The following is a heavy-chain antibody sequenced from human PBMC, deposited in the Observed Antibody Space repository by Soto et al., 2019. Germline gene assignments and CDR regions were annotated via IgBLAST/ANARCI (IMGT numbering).Heavy chain of an antibody. CDR3: ARVSFETSGYADY. V-gene: IGHV1-3*01. J-gene: IGHJ4*01. CDR1: GYIFSTYT. Sequence: ASVKVSCKASGYIFSTYTVHWVRQAPGQRLEWMGWINAANGNTKYSQNFQGRVTISRDTSASTAYLELSSLRSEDTAVYYCARVSFETSGYADYWG. CDR2: INAANGNT. D-gene: IGHD3-22*01.